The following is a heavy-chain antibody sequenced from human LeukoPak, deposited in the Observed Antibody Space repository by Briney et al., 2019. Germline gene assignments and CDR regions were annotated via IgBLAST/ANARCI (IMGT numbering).Heavy chain of an antibody. CDR2: ISSSVTTV. Sequence: GGSLRLSCAASGFTFRDYYMAWIRQAPGKGLEGVSHISSSVTTVYYADSVRGRFTLSRDNAKNSVSLQMNSLRAEDTAVYYCARDKRKGIVGSTKSYFDYWGQGTLVTVSS. CDR3: ARDKRKGIVGSTKSYFDY. V-gene: IGHV3-11*04. J-gene: IGHJ4*02. D-gene: IGHD1-26*01. CDR1: GFTFRDYY.